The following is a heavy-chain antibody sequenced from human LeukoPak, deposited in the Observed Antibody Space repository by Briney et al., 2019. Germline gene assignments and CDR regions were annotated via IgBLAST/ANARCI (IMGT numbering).Heavy chain of an antibody. V-gene: IGHV4-59*08. Sequence: PSETLSLTCTVSGGSISSYYWSWIRQPPGKGLEWIGYIYYSGSTNYNPSLKSRVTISVDTSKNQFSLKLSSVTAADTAVYYCARDDIVDYYYMDVWGKGTTVTVSS. CDR2: IYYSGST. D-gene: IGHD2-15*01. CDR3: ARDDIVDYYYMDV. J-gene: IGHJ6*03. CDR1: GGSISSYY.